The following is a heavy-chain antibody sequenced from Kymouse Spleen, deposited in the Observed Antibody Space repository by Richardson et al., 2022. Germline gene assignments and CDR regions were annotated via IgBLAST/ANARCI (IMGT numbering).Heavy chain of an antibody. V-gene: IGHV4-39*01. Sequence: QLQLQESGPGLVKPSETLSLTCTVSGGSISSSSYYWGWIRQPPGKGLEWIGSIYYSGSTYYNPSLKSRVTISVDTSKNQFSLKLSSVTAADTAVYYCARQGYSSGSNWFDPWGQGTLVTVSS. CDR2: IYYSGST. J-gene: IGHJ5*02. D-gene: IGHD6-19*01. CDR1: GGSISSSSYY. CDR3: ARQGYSSGSNWFDP.